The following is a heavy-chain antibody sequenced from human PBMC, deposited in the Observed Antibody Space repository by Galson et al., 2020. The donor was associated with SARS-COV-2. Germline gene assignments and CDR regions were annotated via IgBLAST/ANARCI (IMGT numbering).Heavy chain of an antibody. D-gene: IGHD3-16*02. J-gene: IGHJ4*02. CDR1: GFTFSNAW. V-gene: IGHV3-15*01. Sequence: GESLKISCAASGFTFSNAWMSWVRQAPGKGLEWVGRIKSNTDGGTTDYAAPVKGRFTISRDDSKNTLYLQMNSLKTEDTAVYYCTTVPGLRITFGGVIPGFDYWGQGTLVTVSS. CDR2: IKSNTDGGTT. CDR3: TTVPGLRITFGGVIPGFDY.